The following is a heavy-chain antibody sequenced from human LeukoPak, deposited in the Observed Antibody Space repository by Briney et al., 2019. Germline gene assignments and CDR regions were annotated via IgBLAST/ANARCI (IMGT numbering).Heavy chain of an antibody. V-gene: IGHV4-30-4*01. CDR2: IYYSGST. CDR3: ARAEGHCSGGSCYSGYYGMDV. Sequence: SETLSLTCTVSGGSISSGDYYWSWIRQPPGKGLEWIGYIYYSGSTYYNPSPKSRVTISVDTSKNQFSLKLSSVTAADTAVYYCARAEGHCSGGSCYSGYYGMDVWGQGTTVTVSS. D-gene: IGHD2-15*01. CDR1: GGSISSGDYY. J-gene: IGHJ6*02.